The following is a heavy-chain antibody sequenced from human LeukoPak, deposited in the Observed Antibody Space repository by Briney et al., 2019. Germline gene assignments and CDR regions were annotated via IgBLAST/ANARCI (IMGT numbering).Heavy chain of an antibody. CDR1: GFTFDDYV. J-gene: IGHJ6*03. D-gene: IGHD5-24*01. V-gene: IGHV3-9*01. CDR3: TITPLEEVDRRPAGYYYYYMDV. Sequence: GGSLRLSCAASGFTFDDYVMHWVRQAPGKGLEWASGISWDSGIIAYADSVKGRFTISRDNAKNSLYLQMNSLRAEDTAVYYCTITPLEEVDRRPAGYYYYYMDVWGKGTTVTVSS. CDR2: ISWDSGII.